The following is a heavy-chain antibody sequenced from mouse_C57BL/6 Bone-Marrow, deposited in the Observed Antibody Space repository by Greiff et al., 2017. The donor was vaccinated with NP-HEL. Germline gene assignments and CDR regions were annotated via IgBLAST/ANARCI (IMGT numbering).Heavy chain of an antibody. CDR2: INPSTGGT. CDR3: ARSTTVVARPSFAY. D-gene: IGHD1-1*01. J-gene: IGHJ3*01. V-gene: IGHV1-42*01. Sequence: EVQLQQSGPELVKPGASVTISCTASGYSFTGYYMNWVQQSPEKSLEWIGEINPSTGGTNYNQTFKAKATLTVDKSSSTVYMKIKSLTSEDAAVYYCARSTTVVARPSFAYWGQGTLVTVSA. CDR1: GYSFTGYY.